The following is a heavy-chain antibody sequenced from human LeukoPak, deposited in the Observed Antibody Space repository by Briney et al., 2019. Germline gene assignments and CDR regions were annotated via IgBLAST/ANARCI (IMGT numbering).Heavy chain of an antibody. J-gene: IGHJ4*02. CDR2: IFYTGST. D-gene: IGHD3-22*01. Sequence: PSETLSLTCTVSGGSISSYYWSWIRQPPGKGLEWIGYIFYTGSTNYNPSLKSRVTISVLTSKNRFSLKLSSVTAADTAVYYCARDTGRNYYDSSGYLDYWGQGTLVTVSS. CDR1: GGSISSYY. V-gene: IGHV4-59*01. CDR3: ARDTGRNYYDSSGYLDY.